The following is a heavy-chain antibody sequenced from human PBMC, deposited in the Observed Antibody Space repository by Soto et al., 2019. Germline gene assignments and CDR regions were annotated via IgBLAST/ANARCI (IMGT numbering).Heavy chain of an antibody. CDR3: AKDEGLLWSGELV. CDR1: GVSVTTGGGYY. V-gene: IGHV4-31*03. D-gene: IGHD3-10*01. J-gene: IGHJ4*02. CDR2: IYYSGST. Sequence: QVQLQESGPGLVKPSQTLSLTCSVSGVSVTTGGGYYWSWIRQHPGKGLEWIGYIYYSGSTYYNPSLSSRVTISADPSTNQFSLTMTSVTVADTAVYFCAKDEGLLWSGELVWGQGILVTVSS.